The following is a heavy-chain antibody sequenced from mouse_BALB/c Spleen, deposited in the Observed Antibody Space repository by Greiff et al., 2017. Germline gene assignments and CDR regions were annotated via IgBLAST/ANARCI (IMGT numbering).Heavy chain of an antibody. J-gene: IGHJ2*01. CDR3: ARGNYYGSSPYYFDY. CDR2: ISDGGSYT. D-gene: IGHD1-1*01. V-gene: IGHV5-4*02. CDR1: GFTFSDYY. Sequence: EVQRVESGGGLVKPGGSLKLSCAASGFTFSDYYMYWVRQTPEKRLEWVATISDGGSYTYYPDSVKGRFTISRDNAKNNLYLQMSSLKSEDTAMYYCARGNYYGSSPYYFDYWGQGTTLTVSS.